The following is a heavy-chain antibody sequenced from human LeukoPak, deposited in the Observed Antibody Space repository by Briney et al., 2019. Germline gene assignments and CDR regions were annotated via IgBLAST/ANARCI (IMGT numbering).Heavy chain of an antibody. Sequence: ASVKVSCKASGYTFINYYLHWVRQAPGQGLEWMGIINPSSGGTSYAQKFQGRVTMTRATSTSTAYMELSSLRPEDTAVYYCARDPSYCGGDCYAFDIWGQGTMVTVSS. CDR2: INPSSGGT. CDR1: GYTFINYY. V-gene: IGHV1-46*01. J-gene: IGHJ3*02. D-gene: IGHD2-21*02. CDR3: ARDPSYCGGDCYAFDI.